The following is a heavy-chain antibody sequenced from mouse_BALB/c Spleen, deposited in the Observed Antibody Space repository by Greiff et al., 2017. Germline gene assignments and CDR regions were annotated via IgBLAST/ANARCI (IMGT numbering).Heavy chain of an antibody. CDR2: IWAGGST. V-gene: IGHV2-9*02. Sequence: VQLQESGPGLVAPSQSLSITCTVSGFSLTSYGVHWVRQPPGKGLEWLGVIWAGGSTNYNSALMSRLSISKDNSKSQVFLKMNSLQTDDTAMYYCASYGNWFAYWGQGTLVTVSA. J-gene: IGHJ3*01. CDR3: ASYGNWFAY. D-gene: IGHD2-1*01. CDR1: GFSLTSYG.